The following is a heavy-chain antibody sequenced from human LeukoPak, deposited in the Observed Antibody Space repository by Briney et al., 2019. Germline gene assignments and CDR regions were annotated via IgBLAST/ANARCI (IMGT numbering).Heavy chain of an antibody. Sequence: ASVKVSCKASGYTFTSYYMHWVRQAPGQGLEWMGIINPSGGSTSYAQKFQGRVTMTRDMSTSTVYMELSSLRSEDTAVYYCARGGDSSSWYNLDAFDIWGQGTMVTVSS. CDR2: INPSGGST. J-gene: IGHJ3*02. D-gene: IGHD6-13*01. CDR3: ARGGDSSSWYNLDAFDI. V-gene: IGHV1-46*01. CDR1: GYTFTSYY.